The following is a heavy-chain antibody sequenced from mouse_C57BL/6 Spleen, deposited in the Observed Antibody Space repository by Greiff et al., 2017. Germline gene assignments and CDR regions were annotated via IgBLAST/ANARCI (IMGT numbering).Heavy chain of an antibody. J-gene: IGHJ4*01. V-gene: IGHV5-4*01. Sequence: EVKLMESGGGLVKPGGSLKLSCAASGFTFSSYAMSWVRQTPEKRLEWVATISDGGSYTYYPDNVKGRFTISRDNAKNNLYQQMSHLKSEDTAMYYCARDYYGDYYAMDYWGQGTSVTVSS. CDR2: ISDGGSYT. CDR3: ARDYYGDYYAMDY. D-gene: IGHD1-2*01. CDR1: GFTFSSYA.